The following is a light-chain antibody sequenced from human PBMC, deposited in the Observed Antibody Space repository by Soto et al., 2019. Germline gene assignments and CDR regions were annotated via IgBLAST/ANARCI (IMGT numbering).Light chain of an antibody. Sequence: DVVMTQSPLSLPGTPGEPASISCRSSQSLLHSNGYNYLAWFLQKAGQSPQLLIYLASSRASGVPDRFSGSGSGTDFTLEISSVEAEDVGIYYCMQLLHPPLTFGGGTKVDIK. V-gene: IGKV2-28*01. J-gene: IGKJ4*01. CDR3: MQLLHPPLT. CDR1: QSLLHSNGYNY. CDR2: LAS.